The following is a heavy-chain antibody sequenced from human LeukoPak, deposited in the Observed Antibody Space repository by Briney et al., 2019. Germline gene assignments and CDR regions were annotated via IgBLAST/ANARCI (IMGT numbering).Heavy chain of an antibody. CDR1: GFTVSSNY. J-gene: IGHJ5*02. V-gene: IGHV3-66*01. CDR2: IYSGGST. CDR3: ARAGPATWFDP. Sequence: PGGSLRLSCAASGFTVSSNYMSWVRQAPGKGLEWVSVIYSGGSTYYADSVKGRFTISRDNSKNTLYFQMNSLRAEDTAVYYCARAGPATWFDPWGQGTLVTVSS.